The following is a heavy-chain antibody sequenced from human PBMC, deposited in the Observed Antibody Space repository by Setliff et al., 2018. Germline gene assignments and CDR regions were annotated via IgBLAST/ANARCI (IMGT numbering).Heavy chain of an antibody. CDR3: ARGGGPQLGD. Sequence: SETLSLTWAIYGDSFSGYFWSWVRQSPGKGLEWIGEINESGDTNYNPSLKSRVTISVDTSRNQFSLNLNSVTATDTGVYYCARGGGPQLGDWGRGTLVTVSS. D-gene: IGHD1-1*01. V-gene: IGHV4-34*01. CDR1: GDSFSGYF. J-gene: IGHJ4*02. CDR2: INESGDT.